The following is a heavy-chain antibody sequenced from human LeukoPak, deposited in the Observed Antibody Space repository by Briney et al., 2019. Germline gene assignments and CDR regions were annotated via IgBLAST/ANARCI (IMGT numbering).Heavy chain of an antibody. Sequence: SETLSLTCTVSGGSIGSYYWSWIRQPPGKGLEWIGYIYYSGSTNYNPSLKSRVTISVDTSKNQFTLKLSSVTAADTAVYYCAREVPLGWTAMPYYYYYYGMDVWGQGTTVTVSS. CDR2: IYYSGST. V-gene: IGHV4-59*01. J-gene: IGHJ6*02. CDR1: GGSIGSYY. CDR3: AREVPLGWTAMPYYYYYYGMDV. D-gene: IGHD5-18*01.